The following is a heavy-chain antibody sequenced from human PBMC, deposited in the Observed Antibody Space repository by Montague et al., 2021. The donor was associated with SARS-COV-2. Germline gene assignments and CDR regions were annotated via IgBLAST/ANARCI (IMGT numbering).Heavy chain of an antibody. CDR3: ARDVGLYSSSWFDY. D-gene: IGHD6-13*01. CDR1: GGSISSSGYY. J-gene: IGHJ4*02. Sequence: TLSLTCTVSGGSISSSGYYWGWIRQHPGKGLEWIGYIYYSGSTYYNPSLKSRVTISVDTSKNQFSLKLSSVTAADTAVYYCARDVGLYSSSWFDYWGQGTLVTVSS. CDR2: IYYSGST. V-gene: IGHV4-31*03.